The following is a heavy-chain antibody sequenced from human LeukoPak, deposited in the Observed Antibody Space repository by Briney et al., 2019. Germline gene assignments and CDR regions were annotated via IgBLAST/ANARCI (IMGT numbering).Heavy chain of an antibody. Sequence: GGSLRLSCAASGFTFSSYSMNWVRQAPGKGLGWVSYISSSSSTIYYADSVKGRFTISRDNAKNSLYLQMNSLRAEDTAVYYCARRPGIAAAGTSSPDYWGQGTLVTVSS. J-gene: IGHJ4*02. CDR2: ISSSSSTI. CDR3: ARRPGIAAAGTSSPDY. CDR1: GFTFSSYS. D-gene: IGHD6-13*01. V-gene: IGHV3-48*04.